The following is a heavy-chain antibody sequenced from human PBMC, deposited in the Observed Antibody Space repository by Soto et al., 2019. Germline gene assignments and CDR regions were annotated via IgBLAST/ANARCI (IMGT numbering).Heavy chain of an antibody. V-gene: IGHV3-23*01. J-gene: IGHJ3*01. Sequence: EVQLLESGGGLVQPGGSLRLSCAASGFTFSSYAMSWVRQAPGKGLEWVSAISGSGGSTYYADSVKGRFTISRDNSKNTLYLQKNSQRAEETAVYYCAKDVEERGIYYYCNSSRDAVDGWGQGTMVTVSS. CDR2: ISGSGGST. CDR1: GFTFSSYA. CDR3: AKDVEERGIYYYCNSSRDAVDG. D-gene: IGHD3-10*01.